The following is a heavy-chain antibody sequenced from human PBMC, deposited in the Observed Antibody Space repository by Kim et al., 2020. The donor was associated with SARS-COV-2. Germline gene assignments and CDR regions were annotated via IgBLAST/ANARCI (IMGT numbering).Heavy chain of an antibody. Sequence: GGSLRLSCAASGFTFSDYYMSWIRQAPGKGLVWVSYISSSSSYTNYADSVKGRFTISRDNAKNSLYLQMNSLRAEDTAVYYCARDLHTLRFLEWLACYHGTDGWGQGTTVTVSS. V-gene: IGHV3-11*06. D-gene: IGHD3-3*01. CDR2: ISSSSSYT. J-gene: IGHJ6*02. CDR1: GFTFSDYY. CDR3: ARDLHTLRFLEWLACYHGTDG.